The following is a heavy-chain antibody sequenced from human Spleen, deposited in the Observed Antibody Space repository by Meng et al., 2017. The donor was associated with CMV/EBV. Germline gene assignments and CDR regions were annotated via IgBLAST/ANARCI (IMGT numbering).Heavy chain of an antibody. CDR2: IYWDDDK. CDR3: AHRILSRGFDP. Sequence: HIYFKSVCTLMLKHTQTLTMTCTFSVLCIRISVLGVGWCRQPPGKALEWLALIYWDDDKRYSPSLKSRLTITKDTSKNQVVLTMTNMDPVDTATYYCAHRILSRGFDPWGQGTLVTVSS. V-gene: IGHV2-5*02. D-gene: IGHD2-15*01. J-gene: IGHJ5*02. CDR1: VLCIRISVLG.